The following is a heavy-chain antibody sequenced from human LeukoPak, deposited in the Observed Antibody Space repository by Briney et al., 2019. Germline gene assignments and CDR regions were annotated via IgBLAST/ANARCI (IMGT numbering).Heavy chain of an antibody. CDR2: ISAYGDSK. CDR1: GFTFSNYA. V-gene: IGHV3-23*01. D-gene: IGHD3-10*02. Sequence: GGSLRISCAASGFTFSNYATSWVRQAPGKGLEWVSGISAYGDSKYYADSVNGRFTISRDNSKNTLYLQMNSLRAEDTAVYYCAKARTDMFSLSWLDYWGQGTLVTVSS. J-gene: IGHJ4*02. CDR3: AKARTDMFSLSWLDY.